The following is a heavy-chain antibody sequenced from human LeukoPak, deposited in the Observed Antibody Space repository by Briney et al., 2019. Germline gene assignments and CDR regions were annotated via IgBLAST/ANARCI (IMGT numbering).Heavy chain of an antibody. CDR1: GFTFSSYS. V-gene: IGHV3-21*01. CDR3: ARVLGGGSLDY. J-gene: IGHJ4*02. D-gene: IGHD1-26*01. Sequence: GGSLRLSCAASGFTFSSYSMNWVRQAPGKGLEWVSSISSSRSYIYYADSVKGRFTISRDNAKNSLYLQMNSLRAEDTAVYYCARVLGGGSLDYWGQGTLVTVSS. CDR2: ISSSRSYI.